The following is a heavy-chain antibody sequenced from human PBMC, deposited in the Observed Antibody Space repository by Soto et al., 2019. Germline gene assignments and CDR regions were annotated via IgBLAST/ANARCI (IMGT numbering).Heavy chain of an antibody. V-gene: IGHV3-74*01. CDR2: INSDGSST. CDR3: ARSIPGQ. J-gene: IGHJ4*02. CDR1: GGSISSGGYS. Sequence: ETLSLTCAVSGGSISSGGYSWSWVRQAPGKGLVWVSRINSDGSSTFYADSVKGRFTISRDNAKNTVYLQMNSLRAEDTAVYYCARSIPGQWGQGTLVTVSS. D-gene: IGHD2-2*02.